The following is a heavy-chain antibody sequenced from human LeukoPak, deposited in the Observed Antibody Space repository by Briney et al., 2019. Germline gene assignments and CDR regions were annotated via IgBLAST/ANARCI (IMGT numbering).Heavy chain of an antibody. CDR2: ISAYNGNT. J-gene: IGHJ3*02. CDR1: GYTFTSYG. V-gene: IGHV1-18*01. D-gene: IGHD3-16*01. Sequence: GASVKASCKASGYTFTSYGISWVRQALGQGLEWMGWISAYNGNTNYAQKLQGRVTMTTDTSTSTAYMELRSLRSDDTAVYYCARALLSRWGRPDAFDIWGQGTMVTVSS. CDR3: ARALLSRWGRPDAFDI.